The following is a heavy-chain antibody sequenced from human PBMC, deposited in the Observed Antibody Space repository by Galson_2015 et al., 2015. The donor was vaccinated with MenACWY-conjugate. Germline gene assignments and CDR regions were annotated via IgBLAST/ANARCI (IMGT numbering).Heavy chain of an antibody. CDR3: SRTTLDCSGGVCYKY. Sequence: SVKVSCKASGYTFTTYGISWMRQAPGQGLEWMGLISGYNGKTDYAQKFQGRVTVTTDTSTRTAYMELRSLRSDDTALYYCSRTTLDCSGGVCYKYWGQGTQVTVSS. D-gene: IGHD2-8*02. V-gene: IGHV1-18*01. CDR1: GYTFTTYG. J-gene: IGHJ4*02. CDR2: ISGYNGKT.